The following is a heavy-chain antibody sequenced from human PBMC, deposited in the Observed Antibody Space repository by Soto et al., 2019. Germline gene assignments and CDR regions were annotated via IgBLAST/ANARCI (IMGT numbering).Heavy chain of an antibody. CDR2: IIPIFGTA. CDR3: ARITKQLRFLEWPRFDP. J-gene: IGHJ5*02. CDR1: GGTFSNYA. D-gene: IGHD3-3*01. Sequence: SVKVSCKASGGTFSNYAISWVRQAPGQGLEWMGGIIPIFGTANYAQKFQGRVTITADKSTSTAYMELSSLRSEDTAVYYCARITKQLRFLEWPRFDPWGQGTLVTVSS. V-gene: IGHV1-69*06.